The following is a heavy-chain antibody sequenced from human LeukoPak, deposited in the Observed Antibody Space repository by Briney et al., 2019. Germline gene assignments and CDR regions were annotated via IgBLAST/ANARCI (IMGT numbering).Heavy chain of an antibody. CDR2: ISYDGSNK. Sequence: GGSLRLSCAASGFTFSSYGMHWVRQAPGKGLEWVAVISYDGSNKYYADSVKGRFTISRDNSKNTLYLQMNSLRAEDTAVYYCAKERGAHDYWGQGTLVTVSS. D-gene: IGHD3-10*01. V-gene: IGHV3-30*18. CDR3: AKERGAHDY. CDR1: GFTFSSYG. J-gene: IGHJ4*02.